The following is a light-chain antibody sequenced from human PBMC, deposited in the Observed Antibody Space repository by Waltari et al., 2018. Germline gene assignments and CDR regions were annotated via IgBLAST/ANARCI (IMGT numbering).Light chain of an antibody. CDR1: SSDAGGYNY. V-gene: IGLV2-14*01. CDR3: CSFTSRSTWV. J-gene: IGLJ3*02. Sequence: QSALTQPASVSGSPGQSITISCTGTSSDAGGYNYVSWYQQHPGKVPKSLIFDVSNRPSGVSNRFSGSKSGNTASLTISGLQAEDESDYYCCSFTSRSTWVFGGGTKLTVL. CDR2: DVS.